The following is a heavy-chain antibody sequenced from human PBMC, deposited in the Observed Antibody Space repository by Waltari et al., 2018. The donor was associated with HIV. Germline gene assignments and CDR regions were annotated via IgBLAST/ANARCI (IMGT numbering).Heavy chain of an antibody. CDR1: GFIFSSYG. CDR2: LSYDGTNK. Sequence: QVQLVESGGGVVQPGRSLTLSCAASGFIFSSYGMHWVRQAPGMGVGWVAFLSYDGTNKPYEDFVKGRFTISRDSSKNTLFLQMNSLRAEDTAVYYCAKPRGSGYSRAPYYGMDVWGQGTTVTVSS. J-gene: IGHJ6*02. CDR3: AKPRGSGYSRAPYYGMDV. D-gene: IGHD3-22*01. V-gene: IGHV3-30*18.